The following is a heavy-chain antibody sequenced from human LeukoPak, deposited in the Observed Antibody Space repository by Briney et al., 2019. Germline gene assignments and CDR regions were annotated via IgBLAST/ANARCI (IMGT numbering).Heavy chain of an antibody. CDR3: ARSLPRDTISSWYFDL. D-gene: IGHD5-24*01. CDR2: INPNSGGT. Sequence: WASVKVSCKASGYTFTGYYMHWVRQAPGQGLEWMGWINPNSGGTNYAQKFQGRVTMTRDTSISTAYMELSRLRSEDTAVYYCARSLPRDTISSWYFDLWGRGTLVTVSS. V-gene: IGHV1-2*02. J-gene: IGHJ2*01. CDR1: GYTFTGYY.